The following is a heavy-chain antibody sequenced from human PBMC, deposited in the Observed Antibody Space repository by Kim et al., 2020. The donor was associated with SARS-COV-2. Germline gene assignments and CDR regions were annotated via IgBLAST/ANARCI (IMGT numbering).Heavy chain of an antibody. J-gene: IGHJ4*01. D-gene: IGHD4-17*01. V-gene: IGHV3-30*18. Sequence: GGSLRLSCAASGFTFSSYGMHWVRQAPGKGLEWVAVISYDGSNKYYADSVKGRFTISRDNSKNTLYLQMNSLRAEDTAVYYCAKDALVTVTTGVYYFDY. CDR3: AKDALVTVTTGVYYFDY. CDR1: GFTFSSYG. CDR2: ISYDGSNK.